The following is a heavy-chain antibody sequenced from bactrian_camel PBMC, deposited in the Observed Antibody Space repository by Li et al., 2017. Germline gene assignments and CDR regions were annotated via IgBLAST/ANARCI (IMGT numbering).Heavy chain of an antibody. D-gene: IGHD7*01. CDR1: EDIINRAC. V-gene: IGHV3S53*01. CDR3: AADPVCRRWDTEPGFSY. CDR2: LDSDGYR. J-gene: IGHJ6*01. Sequence: QVQLVESGGGPAQTGGPLTIYCKASEDIINRACMGWFRQAPGKEREGLEVLDSDGYRNTEDSAMGRFTVSRDNDKNTFYLQMNNLKPEDTAMYHCAADPVCRRWDTEPGFSYRGQGTQVTVS.